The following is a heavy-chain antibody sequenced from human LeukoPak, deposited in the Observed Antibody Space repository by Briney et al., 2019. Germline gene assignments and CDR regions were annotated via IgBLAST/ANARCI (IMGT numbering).Heavy chain of an antibody. J-gene: IGHJ4*02. V-gene: IGHV3-48*03. Sequence: GGSLRLSCVVSVFTLSRFEMNWVRQAPGKGLEWVSYISSSGRTIYYADSVKGRFTISRDNAKSSLYLQMDSLRAEDTAVYYCAIVGGDYSFDYWAQGTLVTVSS. D-gene: IGHD2-21*01. CDR2: ISSSGRTI. CDR1: VFTLSRFE. CDR3: AIVGGDYSFDY.